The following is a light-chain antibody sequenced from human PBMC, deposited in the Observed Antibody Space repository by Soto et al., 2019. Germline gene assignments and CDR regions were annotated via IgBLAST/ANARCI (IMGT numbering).Light chain of an antibody. Sequence: QSALTPPASVSGSPGQSVTISCTGTSSDVGGYNYVSWYQQHPGKAPKLMIYDVSNRPSGVSNRFSGSKSGNTASLTISGLQAEDEADYYCSSYTSSSTLEFGGGTKVTVL. CDR2: DVS. CDR3: SSYTSSSTLE. CDR1: SSDVGGYNY. V-gene: IGLV2-14*01. J-gene: IGLJ2*01.